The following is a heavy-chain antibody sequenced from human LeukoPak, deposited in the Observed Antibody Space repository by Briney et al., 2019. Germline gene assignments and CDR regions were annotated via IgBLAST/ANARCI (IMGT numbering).Heavy chain of an antibody. CDR1: GFTFSKYW. J-gene: IGHJ2*01. V-gene: IGHV3-7*01. CDR3: ARVQGSMIVVPTTNWYFDL. Sequence: GGSLRLSCAASGFTFSKYWMSWVRQAPGKGLEWLANINQEGSEMYYVDSVKGRFTVSRDNGKNSLYLQINSLRADDTAVYYCARVQGSMIVVPTTNWYFDLWGRGTLVTVSS. CDR2: INQEGSEM. D-gene: IGHD3-22*01.